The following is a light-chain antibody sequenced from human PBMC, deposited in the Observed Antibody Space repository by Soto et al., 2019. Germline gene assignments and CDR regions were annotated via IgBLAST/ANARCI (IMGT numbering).Light chain of an antibody. CDR3: QQYGSSPGT. Sequence: EIVLTQSPGTLSLSPGERATLSWRASQSVSSSYLAWYQQKPGQAPRLLIYGASSRATGIPDRFSGSGSGTDFTLTISRLEPEDFAVYYCQQYGSSPGTFGLGTKVDFK. J-gene: IGKJ3*01. V-gene: IGKV3-20*01. CDR2: GAS. CDR1: QSVSSSY.